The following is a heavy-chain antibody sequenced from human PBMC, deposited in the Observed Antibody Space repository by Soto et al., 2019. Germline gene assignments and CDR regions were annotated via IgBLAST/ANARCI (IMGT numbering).Heavy chain of an antibody. J-gene: IGHJ4*02. V-gene: IGHV3-49*03. D-gene: IGHD2-8*01. Sequence: SLRXSCSRSLFKFDDYAISCFRHSPGRGLECVGYIRSRSYSGTTAYAASVEGRFIISRYDTRSIAYLQMHGLRIEDTAVYYSTRDMFHANSEKQFDYWGQGALVNVSS. CDR3: TRDMFHANSEKQFDY. CDR2: IRSRSYSGTT. CDR1: LFKFDDYA.